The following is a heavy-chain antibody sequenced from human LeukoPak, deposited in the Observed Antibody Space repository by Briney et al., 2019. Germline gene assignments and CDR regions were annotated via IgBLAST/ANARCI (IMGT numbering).Heavy chain of an antibody. CDR1: GFTFSSSA. V-gene: IGHV3-23*01. CDR3: AKGPLTEVAGTTWDS. J-gene: IGHJ4*02. CDR2: ITGSGDYT. Sequence: PGGSLRLSCAASGFTFSSSAMGWVRQAPGKGLEWVSSITGSGDYTYYADSVKGRFTISRDNSKNTLYLQMNSLRVEDTAVYFCAKGPLTEVAGTTWDSWGQGTLVTVSS. D-gene: IGHD6-19*01.